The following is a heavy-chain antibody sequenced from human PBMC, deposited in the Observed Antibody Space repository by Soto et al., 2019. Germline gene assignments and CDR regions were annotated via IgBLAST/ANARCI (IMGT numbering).Heavy chain of an antibody. CDR1: GDSVSSNSAA. CDR2: TYYRSKWYH. CDR3: ARDSYTPRWYWHLDY. J-gene: IGHJ4*02. V-gene: IGHV6-1*01. D-gene: IGHD6-13*01. Sequence: SQTLSLTCAISGDSVSSNSAAWTWIRQSPSRGLEWLGRTYYRSKWYHDYAQSVKNRITINPETSKNQFSLQLNSVTPEDTAVYYCARDSYTPRWYWHLDYWGQGSLVTVSS.